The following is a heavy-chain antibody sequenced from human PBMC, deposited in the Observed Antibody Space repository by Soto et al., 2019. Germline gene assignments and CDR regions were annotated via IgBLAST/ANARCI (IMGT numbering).Heavy chain of an antibody. CDR1: GFTFTSSA. V-gene: IGHV1-58*01. CDR3: AALGYCSSTSCYRVGAYYYYGMDV. CDR2: IVVGSGNT. D-gene: IGHD2-2*01. J-gene: IGHJ6*02. Sequence: SVKVSCKASGFTFTSSAVQWVRQARGQRLEWIGWIVVGSGNTNYAQKFQERVTITRDMSTSTAYMELISLRSEDTAVYYCAALGYCSSTSCYRVGAYYYYGMDVWG.